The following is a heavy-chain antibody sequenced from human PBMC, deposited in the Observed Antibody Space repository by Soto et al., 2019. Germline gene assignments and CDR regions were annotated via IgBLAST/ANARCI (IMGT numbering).Heavy chain of an antibody. Sequence: ASVKVSCKASGYTFTSYYMHWVRQAPGQGLEWMGIINRSGGSTSYAQKFRGRVTMTRDTSTSTVYMELSSLRSEDTVVYYCARDVGLNSYYYDSRGYRPAKAYYYGMDVWGQGTTVTVSS. CDR2: INRSGGST. V-gene: IGHV1-46*01. J-gene: IGHJ6*02. CDR1: GYTFTSYY. CDR3: ARDVGLNSYYYDSRGYRPAKAYYYGMDV. D-gene: IGHD3-22*01.